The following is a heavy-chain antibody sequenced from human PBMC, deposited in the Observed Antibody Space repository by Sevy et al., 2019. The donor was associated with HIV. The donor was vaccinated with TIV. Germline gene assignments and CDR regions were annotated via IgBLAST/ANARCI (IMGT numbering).Heavy chain of an antibody. CDR3: ARVTWYTSGWYWFEP. D-gene: IGHD6-19*01. CDR2: IYYSGST. J-gene: IGHJ5*02. V-gene: IGHV4-39*01. CDR1: GGSISRSNYY. Sequence: SETLSLTCTVSGGSISRSNYYWGWIRQPPGKGLGWIGSIYYSGSTYYKPSLKCRVTISVDTSKNQFSLKLGSVTAADTAVYYCARVTWYTSGWYWFEPWGQGTLVTVSS.